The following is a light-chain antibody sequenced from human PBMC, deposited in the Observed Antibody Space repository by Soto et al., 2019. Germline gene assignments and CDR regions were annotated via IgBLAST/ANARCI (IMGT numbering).Light chain of an antibody. J-gene: IGKJ4*01. CDR1: QGISSY. CDR2: AAS. V-gene: IGKV1-8*01. CDR3: QQYYIYPLT. Sequence: AIRMTQSPSSLSASTGDRVTITCRASQGISSYLAWYQQKPGKAPKLLIYAASTLQSGVPSRFSGSGSGTDFNLTISCLQSEDFATYYCQQYYIYPLTFGGGTKVEIK.